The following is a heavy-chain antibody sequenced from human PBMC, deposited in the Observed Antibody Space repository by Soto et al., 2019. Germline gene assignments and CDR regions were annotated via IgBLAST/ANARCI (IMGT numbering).Heavy chain of an antibody. J-gene: IGHJ4*02. D-gene: IGHD3-16*02. CDR1: GFTFSDYY. CDR2: ISSSSSYT. V-gene: IGHV3-11*06. CDR3: ARDSSPDYDYVWGSYRYWDY. Sequence: GGSLRLSCAASGFTFSDYYMSWIRQAPGKGLEWVSYISSSSSYTNYADSVKGRFTISRDNAKNSLYLQMNSLRAEDTAVYYCARDSSPDYDYVWGSYRYWDYWGQGTLVTVSS.